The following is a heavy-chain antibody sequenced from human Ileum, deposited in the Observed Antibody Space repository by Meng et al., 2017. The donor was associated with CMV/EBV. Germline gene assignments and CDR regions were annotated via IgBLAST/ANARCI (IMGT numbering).Heavy chain of an antibody. CDR3: VRRHNYAFDY. D-gene: IGHD5-18*01. CDR1: GFTFNTYA. V-gene: IGHV3-23*01. CDR2: IGDSGGTT. J-gene: IGHJ4*02. Sequence: GESLKISCTASGFTFNTYALNWVRHVPVKGLEWVSGIGDSGGTTNYGDSVKGRFTISRDNSKNTLYLQMNSLRGEDTAVYWCVRRHNYAFDYWGQGILVTVSS.